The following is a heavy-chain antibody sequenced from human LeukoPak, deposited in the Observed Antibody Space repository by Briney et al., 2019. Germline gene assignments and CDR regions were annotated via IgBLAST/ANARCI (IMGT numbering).Heavy chain of an antibody. CDR1: GFTFSSYA. Sequence: GGSLRLSCAASGFTFSSYAMHWVRQAPGKGLEWVAVISYDGSNKYYADSVKGRFTISRDNSKNTLYLQMNSLRAEDTAVYYCARASNPGYSYGYPADYWGQGTLVTVSS. J-gene: IGHJ4*02. V-gene: IGHV3-30-3*01. CDR3: ARASNPGYSYGYPADY. CDR2: ISYDGSNK. D-gene: IGHD5-18*01.